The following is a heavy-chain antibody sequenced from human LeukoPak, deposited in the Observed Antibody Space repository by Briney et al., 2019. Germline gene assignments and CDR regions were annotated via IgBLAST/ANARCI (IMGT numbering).Heavy chain of an antibody. V-gene: IGHV1-2*02. CDR3: SRDFGEPTGYYMDV. Sequence: ASVKVSCKASGYTFTGYYMHWVRQAPGQGLEWMGWINPNSGDTNYAQKFQGRVTMTRDTSISTAYMELSSLRSDDTAVYYCSRDFGEPTGYYMDVWGKGTTVTVSS. D-gene: IGHD3-3*01. J-gene: IGHJ6*03. CDR2: INPNSGDT. CDR1: GYTFTGYY.